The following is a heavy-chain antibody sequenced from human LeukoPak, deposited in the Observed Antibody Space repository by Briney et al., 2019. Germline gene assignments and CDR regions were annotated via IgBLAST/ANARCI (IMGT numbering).Heavy chain of an antibody. CDR1: GLTFSSYS. Sequence: GGSLRLSCAASGLTFSSYSMDWARRAPGEGLGWVSSISSSSNYIYYAYSGKGRFTIPRDNAKHSLYLHMNSLRAEDTAVYYCARDSEYYDSSGYYYTWYGMDVWGQGTTVTVSS. V-gene: IGHV3-21*06. D-gene: IGHD3-22*01. CDR2: ISSSSNYI. J-gene: IGHJ6*02. CDR3: ARDSEYYDSSGYYYTWYGMDV.